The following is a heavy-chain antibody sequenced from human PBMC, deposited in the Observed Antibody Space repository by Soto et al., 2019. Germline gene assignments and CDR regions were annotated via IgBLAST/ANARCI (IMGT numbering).Heavy chain of an antibody. CDR3: AREVGESGYYDSSGWGIDY. D-gene: IGHD3-22*01. CDR2: ISAYNGNT. Sequence: QVQLVQSGAEVKKPGASVKVSCKASGYTFTSYGISWVRQAPGQGLEWMGWISAYNGNTNYAQKLQGRVTMTTDTSTSTAYMELRSLRSDDTAVYYCAREVGESGYYDSSGWGIDYWGPGTLVTVSS. V-gene: IGHV1-18*04. J-gene: IGHJ4*02. CDR1: GYTFTSYG.